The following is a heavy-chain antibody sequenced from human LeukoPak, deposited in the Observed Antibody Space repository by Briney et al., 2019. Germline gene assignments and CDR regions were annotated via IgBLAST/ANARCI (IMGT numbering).Heavy chain of an antibody. V-gene: IGHV3-21*04. CDR1: GFTFSSYS. Sequence: PGGSLRLSCAASGFTFSSYSMNWVRQAPGKGLEWVSSISSSSSYIYYADSVKGRFTISRDNAKNSLYLQMNSLRAEDTAVYYCASEGTYHYDYVWGSYRYSDWFDPWGQGTLVTVSS. D-gene: IGHD3-16*02. CDR3: ASEGTYHYDYVWGSYRYSDWFDP. J-gene: IGHJ5*02. CDR2: ISSSSSYI.